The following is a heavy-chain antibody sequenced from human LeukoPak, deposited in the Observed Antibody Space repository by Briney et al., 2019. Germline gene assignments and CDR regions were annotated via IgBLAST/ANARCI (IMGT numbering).Heavy chain of an antibody. CDR2: INSNSGGT. J-gene: IGHJ4*02. CDR3: AREGSGYPY. Sequence: GAAVNVSCKASGYTFTGYYMHWVRQAPGRGLEGMGWINSNSGGTNYAQKCQGRATTTRNTSISTAYMEVTRLTSADPAVFYCAREGSGYPYWGQGTLGSVSS. CDR1: GYTFTGYY. D-gene: IGHD5-12*01. V-gene: IGHV1-2*02.